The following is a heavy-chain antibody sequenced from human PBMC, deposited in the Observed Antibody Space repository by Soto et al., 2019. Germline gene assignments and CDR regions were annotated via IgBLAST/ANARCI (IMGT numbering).Heavy chain of an antibody. Sequence: SDTLSLTCTDSGGSISSYSWSWIRQPAGKALEWIGRIYTSASTTYNPSLTSRPTTSPDTPNNQFSPKLSSVTAADTTVHYWERAPEYSSSSSWFDPWGQGTLVTVSS. D-gene: IGHD6-6*01. V-gene: IGHV4-4*07. CDR3: ERAPEYSSSSSWFDP. CDR1: GGSISSYS. J-gene: IGHJ5*02. CDR2: IYTSAST.